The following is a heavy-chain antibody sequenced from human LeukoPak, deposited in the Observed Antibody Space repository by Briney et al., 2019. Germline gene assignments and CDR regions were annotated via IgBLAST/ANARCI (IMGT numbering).Heavy chain of an antibody. V-gene: IGHV1-46*01. CDR3: ARGSWYRNDY. CDR1: GYTFTSYY. CDR2: INPSGGTT. Sequence: VSVKVSCKASGYTFTSYYVHWVRQAPGQGLEWTGIINPSGGTTSYAQKFQGRVTMTRDTSTSTVYMELSSLRSEDTAVYYCARGSWYRNDYWGQGTLVTVSS. D-gene: IGHD6-13*01. J-gene: IGHJ4*02.